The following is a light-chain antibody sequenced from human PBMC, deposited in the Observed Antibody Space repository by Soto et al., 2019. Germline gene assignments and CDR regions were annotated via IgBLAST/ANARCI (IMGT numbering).Light chain of an antibody. Sequence: QSALTQPASVSASPGQSITITCTGTSSDVGNYDFVSWYQQHPGKVPRLIIYEGSKRPSGVSHRFSGSKFGNTPSLTVYGLQAEDEADYYCCSYVGSRTLVFGGGTKLIVL. CDR3: CSYVGSRTLV. V-gene: IGLV2-23*01. J-gene: IGLJ2*01. CDR1: SSDVGNYDF. CDR2: EGS.